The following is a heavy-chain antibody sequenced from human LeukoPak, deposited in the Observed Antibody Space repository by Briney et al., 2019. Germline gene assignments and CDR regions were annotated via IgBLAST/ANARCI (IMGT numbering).Heavy chain of an antibody. CDR1: GYTFTGYY. CDR3: ATLDYGGNSGIYYYYYGMDV. Sequence: ASVKVSCKASGYTFTGYYMHWVRQAPGQGLEWMGRINPNSGGTNYAQKFQGRVTMTRDTSISTAYMELSRLRSDDTAVYYCATLDYGGNSGIYYYYYGMDVWGQGTTVTVSS. CDR2: INPNSGGT. J-gene: IGHJ6*02. V-gene: IGHV1-2*06. D-gene: IGHD4-23*01.